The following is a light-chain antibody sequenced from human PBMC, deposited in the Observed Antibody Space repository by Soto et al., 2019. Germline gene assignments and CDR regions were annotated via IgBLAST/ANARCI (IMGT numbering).Light chain of an antibody. CDR3: CSYTTSSTRV. CDR1: SSDVGAYNY. J-gene: IGLJ1*01. V-gene: IGLV2-11*01. CDR2: DVS. Sequence: QSALTQPRSVSGSPGQSVTISCTGTSSDVGAYNYVSWYQQHPGKAPKFMIYDVSKRPSGVPDRFSGSKSGNTASLTISGLQAEDEADYYCCSYTTSSTRVFGTGTKVTVL.